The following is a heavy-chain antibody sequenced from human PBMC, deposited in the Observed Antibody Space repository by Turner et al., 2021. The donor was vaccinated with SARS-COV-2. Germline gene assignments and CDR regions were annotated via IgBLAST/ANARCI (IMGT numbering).Heavy chain of an antibody. CDR1: VGSFSGYY. D-gene: IGHD5-12*01. CDR2: INHSGST. J-gene: IGHJ3*02. Sequence: VQLHQWGAGLLQPSETLSLTSPVSVGSFSGYYWSWIRQPQGKGLEWIGEINHSGSTNYNPSLKSRVTISVDTSKNQFSLKLSSVTAADTAVYYCASGDVDIVAIPNSGDAFDIWGQGTMVTVSS. V-gene: IGHV4-34*01. CDR3: ASGDVDIVAIPNSGDAFDI.